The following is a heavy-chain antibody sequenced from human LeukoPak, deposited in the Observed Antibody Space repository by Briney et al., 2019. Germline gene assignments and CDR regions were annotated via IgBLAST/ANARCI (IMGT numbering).Heavy chain of an antibody. V-gene: IGHV4-59*12. J-gene: IGHJ4*02. D-gene: IGHD4-23*01. CDR3: ASYHGGIQNYFDY. CDR2: IYYIGST. CDR1: GGSISSYY. Sequence: PSETLSLTCTVSGGSISSYYWSWIRQPPGKGLEWIGYIYYIGSTNYNPSLKSRVRISVDTSKTQFSLKLSSVTAADTAVYYCASYHGGIQNYFDYWGQGTLVTVSS.